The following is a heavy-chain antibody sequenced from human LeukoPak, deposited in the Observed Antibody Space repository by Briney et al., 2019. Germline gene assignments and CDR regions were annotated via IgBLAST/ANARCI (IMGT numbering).Heavy chain of an antibody. D-gene: IGHD6-19*01. V-gene: IGHV4-34*01. J-gene: IGHJ4*02. CDR1: GGSFSGYY. CDR3: ARGVESSGRYYFDY. CDR2: INHSGST. Sequence: PSETLSLTCAVCGGSFSGYYWSWIRQPPGKGLEWIGEINHSGSTNYNPSLKSRVTISVDTSKNQFSLKLSSVTAADTAVYYCARGVESSGRYYFDYWGQGTLVTVSS.